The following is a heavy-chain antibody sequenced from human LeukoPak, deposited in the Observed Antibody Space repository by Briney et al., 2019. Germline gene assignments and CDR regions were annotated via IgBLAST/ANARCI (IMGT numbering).Heavy chain of an antibody. J-gene: IGHJ3*02. CDR2: IYHSGST. V-gene: IGHV4-38-2*02. CDR3: ARVGVVVPTGAFDI. Sequence: SETLSLTCTVSGYSISSGYYWGWIRQPPGKGLEWIGSIYHSGSTYYNPSHKSRVTISVDTSKNQFSLKLSSVTAADTAVYYCARVGVVVPTGAFDIWGQGTMVTVSS. D-gene: IGHD2-2*01. CDR1: GYSISSGYY.